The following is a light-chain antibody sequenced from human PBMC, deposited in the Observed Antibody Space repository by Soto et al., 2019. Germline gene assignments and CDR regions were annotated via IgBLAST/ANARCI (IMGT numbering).Light chain of an antibody. CDR2: GAS. J-gene: IGKJ1*01. Sequence: EILMTQSPATLSVSPGERATLSCRASQSVSSKLAWYQQKPGQVPRVLIYGASTRATGIPARFSGSGSGTEFTLTISSLQSEDFAVYFCQHYNDWPPTWTFGQGTKVDI. CDR1: QSVSSK. CDR3: QHYNDWPPTWT. V-gene: IGKV3-15*01.